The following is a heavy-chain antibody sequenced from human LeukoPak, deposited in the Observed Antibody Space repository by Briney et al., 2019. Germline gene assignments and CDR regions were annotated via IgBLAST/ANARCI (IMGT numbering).Heavy chain of an antibody. CDR3: ARGVGYCNSAGCYSIRGDAY. Sequence: SQTLSLTCTVSGGSIRSGTYYWSWIRQPAGKGLEWIGRIYNSGSINYNPSLKSRVTMLVDTPKNQFSLRLTSVTAADTAVYYCARGVGYCNSAGCYSIRGDAYWGQGTLVTVSS. D-gene: IGHD2-2*01. CDR2: IYNSGSI. J-gene: IGHJ4*02. CDR1: GGSIRSGTYY. V-gene: IGHV4-61*02.